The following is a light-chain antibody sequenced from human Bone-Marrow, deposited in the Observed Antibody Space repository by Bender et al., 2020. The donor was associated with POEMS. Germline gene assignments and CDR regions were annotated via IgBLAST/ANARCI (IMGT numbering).Light chain of an antibody. J-gene: IGLJ3*02. V-gene: IGLV6-57*02. Sequence: NFMLTQLHSVSASPGKTVTISCTGSSGSIASNFVQWYQQRPGSAPTIVIYEDNQRPSGVPDRFSGSIDSSSNSASLTISGLKTEDEADYYCQSYDTSNLWVFGGGTKLTVL. CDR2: EDN. CDR1: SGSIASNF. CDR3: QSYDTSNLWV.